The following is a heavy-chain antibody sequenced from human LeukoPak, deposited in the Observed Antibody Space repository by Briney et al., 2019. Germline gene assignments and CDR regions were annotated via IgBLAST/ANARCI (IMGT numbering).Heavy chain of an antibody. J-gene: IGHJ4*02. CDR3: ARAPTIEYSSSLLGY. CDR1: GGTLSSYA. D-gene: IGHD6-6*01. Sequence: SVKVSCKASGGTLSSYAITWVRQAPGQGLEWMGGIIPIFGTAKYAQKFQGRVTITTDESTSTVYMELSSLRSEDTAVYYCARAPTIEYSSSLLGYWGQGTLVTVSS. CDR2: IIPIFGTA. V-gene: IGHV1-69*05.